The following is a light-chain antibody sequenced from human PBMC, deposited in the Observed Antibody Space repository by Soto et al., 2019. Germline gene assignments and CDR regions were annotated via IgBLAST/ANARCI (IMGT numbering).Light chain of an antibody. CDR3: CSYAGSSPYV. Sequence: QSALTLPASVSGSPGQSITISCTGTSSDVGSYNLVSWYQQHPGKAPKLMIYEGSKRPSGVSNRFSGSKSGNTASLTISGLQAEDEADYYCCSYAGSSPYVFGTGTKLTVL. CDR2: EGS. J-gene: IGLJ1*01. CDR1: SSDVGSYNL. V-gene: IGLV2-23*01.